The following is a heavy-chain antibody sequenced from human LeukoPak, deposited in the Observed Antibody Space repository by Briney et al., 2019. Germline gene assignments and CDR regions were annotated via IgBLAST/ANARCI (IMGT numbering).Heavy chain of an antibody. J-gene: IGHJ3*02. CDR2: ISSSTTYI. D-gene: IGHD2-8*01. CDR3: ARNGINDPFDM. V-gene: IGHV3-21*01. CDR1: GFTFSTYN. Sequence: GGSLRLSCAASGFTFSTYNMNWVRQAPGKGVEWVSSISSSTTYIYYADSVKGRFTSSRDNAKNSLYLQMNSLRAEDTAVYYCARNGINDPFDMWGQGTMVTVSS.